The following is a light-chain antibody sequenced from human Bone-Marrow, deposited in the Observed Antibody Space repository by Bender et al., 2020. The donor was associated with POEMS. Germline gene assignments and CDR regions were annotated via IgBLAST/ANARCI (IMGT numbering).Light chain of an antibody. J-gene: IGLJ1*01. V-gene: IGLV3-21*02. CDR3: QVWDTGNDHYV. CDR1: NIGSQS. CDR2: DDG. Sequence: SYVLTQPPSVSVAPGQTASITCEGNNIGSQSVHWYQQKPGQAPVLAVYDDGDRPSGIPDRFSGSSSGKTATLTITRVEAGDEADYSCQVWDTGNDHYVFGSGTKVTVL.